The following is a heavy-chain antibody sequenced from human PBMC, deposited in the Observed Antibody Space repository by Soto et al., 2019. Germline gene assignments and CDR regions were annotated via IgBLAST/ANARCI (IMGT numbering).Heavy chain of an antibody. CDR2: ITHRGST. Sequence: SETLSLTCAVSGGSFSCYYWTWIRKPTEKGLEWIGEITHRGSTNYNPSLKSRVTMSVDTSKNQFSLKVTSVTAADTAVYYCARGEKITYCTNGVCYPQYYYYYGMDVWGQGTTVT. CDR3: ARGEKITYCTNGVCYPQYYYYYGMDV. V-gene: IGHV4-34*01. CDR1: GGSFSCYY. D-gene: IGHD2-8*01. J-gene: IGHJ6*02.